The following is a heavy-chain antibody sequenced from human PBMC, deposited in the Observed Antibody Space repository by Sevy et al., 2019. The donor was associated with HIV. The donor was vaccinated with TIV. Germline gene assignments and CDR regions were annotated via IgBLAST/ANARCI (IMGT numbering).Heavy chain of an antibody. CDR2: IYYSGST. J-gene: IGHJ4*02. Sequence: SETLSLTCTVSGGSVSSGSYYWSWIRQPPGKGLEWIGYIYYSGSTNYNPSLKSRVTISVDTSKNQYYLKLSSVTAADTAVYYCASVYGPRSGYDDAGVDYWGQGTLVTVSS. D-gene: IGHD5-12*01. CDR1: GGSVSSGSYY. V-gene: IGHV4-61*01. CDR3: ASVYGPRSGYDDAGVDY.